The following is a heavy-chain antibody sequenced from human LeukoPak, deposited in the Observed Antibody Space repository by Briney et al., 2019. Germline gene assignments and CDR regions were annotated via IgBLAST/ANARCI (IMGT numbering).Heavy chain of an antibody. Sequence: GGSLRLSCAASGFTFSSYCMNWVRQAPGKGLEWVSSISSSSSYIYYADSVKGRFTISRDNATNTLYLQMNSLITEDTAVYYCARALDIVATITPIDYWGQGTLVTVSS. CDR3: ARALDIVATITPIDY. CDR2: ISSSSSYI. D-gene: IGHD5-12*01. CDR1: GFTFSSYC. V-gene: IGHV3-21*01. J-gene: IGHJ4*02.